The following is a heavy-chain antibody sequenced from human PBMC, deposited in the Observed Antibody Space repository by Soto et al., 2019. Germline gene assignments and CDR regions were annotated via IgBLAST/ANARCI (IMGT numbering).Heavy chain of an antibody. D-gene: IGHD5-12*01. CDR1: GGTFSSYE. CDR3: ATTGDGYNFDF. CDR2: VIPIFGTT. V-gene: IGHV1-69*01. J-gene: IGHJ4*02. Sequence: QMQLVQSGAEVKKPGSSVKVSCKSSGGTFSSYEVNWVRQAPGQGLEWVGGVIPIFGTTKYAPTFQGRIAISADQSTTMSYKELSSLRSEDTAVYFCATTGDGYNFDFWGQGTPVTVSS.